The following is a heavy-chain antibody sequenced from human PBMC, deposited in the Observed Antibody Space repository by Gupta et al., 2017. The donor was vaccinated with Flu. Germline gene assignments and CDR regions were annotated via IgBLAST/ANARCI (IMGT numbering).Heavy chain of an antibody. CDR2: ISGSGGRT. CDR1: GFIFSSYA. CDR3: AKGWTTTVSPGFDY. D-gene: IGHD4-17*01. Sequence: EVQLLESGGGLVQPGGSLRLSCAASGFIFSSYAMNWVRQAPGKGLEWVSGISGSGGRTYYADSVKGRFTISRDNSKNTVYLQMNSLRDEDTAVYYCAKGWTTTVSPGFDYWGQGTLVTVSS. V-gene: IGHV3-23*01. J-gene: IGHJ4*02.